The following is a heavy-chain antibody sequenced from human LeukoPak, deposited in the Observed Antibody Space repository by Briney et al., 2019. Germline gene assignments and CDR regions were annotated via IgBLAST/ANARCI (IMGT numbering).Heavy chain of an antibody. J-gene: IGHJ4*02. Sequence: GGSLRLSCAASGFTFNFYVMHWVRQAPGKGPEWVAVIEYDENRKYNEDSGKGRFTISRDNSKNMLYLQINSLTTEDTAVYYCARGYGENSDYHLKYWGQGTLVTVSS. D-gene: IGHD4-11*01. V-gene: IGHV3-30*03. CDR3: ARGYGENSDYHLKY. CDR2: IEYDENRK. CDR1: GFTFNFYV.